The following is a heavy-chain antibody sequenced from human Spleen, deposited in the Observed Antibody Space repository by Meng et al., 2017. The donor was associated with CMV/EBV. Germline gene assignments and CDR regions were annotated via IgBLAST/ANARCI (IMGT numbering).Heavy chain of an antibody. CDR1: GFTFSNYA. Sequence: CAASGFTFSNYAMSWVRQAPGKGLGWVSAMSGDAGIAYYAASVKGRFTISRDNSINTLYLQMSSLRAEDTAVYYCAKDPRMGVEFDPWGQGTLVTVSS. D-gene: IGHD3-16*01. J-gene: IGHJ5*02. V-gene: IGHV3-23*01. CDR3: AKDPRMGVEFDP. CDR2: MSGDAGIA.